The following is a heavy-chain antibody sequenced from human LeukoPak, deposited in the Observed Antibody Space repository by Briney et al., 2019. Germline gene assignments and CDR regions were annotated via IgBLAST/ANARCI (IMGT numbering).Heavy chain of an antibody. D-gene: IGHD2-2*01. J-gene: IGHJ5*02. CDR3: ARDRSRYQLPRGWFDP. V-gene: IGHV3-66*02. Sequence: GGSLRLSCAASGFTVSSNYMSWVRQAPGKGLEWASVIYSGGSTYYADSVKGRFTISRDNSKNTLYLQMNSLRAEDTAVYYCARDRSRYQLPRGWFDPWGQGTLVTGSS. CDR1: GFTVSSNY. CDR2: IYSGGST.